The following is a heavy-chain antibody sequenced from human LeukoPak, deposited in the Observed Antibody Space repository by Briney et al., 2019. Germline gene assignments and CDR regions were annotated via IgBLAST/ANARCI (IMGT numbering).Heavy chain of an antibody. J-gene: IGHJ4*02. CDR2: ISSNEGQT. CDR1: GFTFSSYA. CDR3: VKDLRPWIQIWLTSDY. V-gene: IGHV3-64D*09. Sequence: GVSLRVSCSASGFTFSSYAMQWVGQAPGKGVEDVAGISSNEGQTYYPHSVKGRFIIPRDNAKNSLYLQMSSLRTEDTAVYYCVKDLRPWIQIWLTSDYWGQGTLVSVFS. D-gene: IGHD5-18*01.